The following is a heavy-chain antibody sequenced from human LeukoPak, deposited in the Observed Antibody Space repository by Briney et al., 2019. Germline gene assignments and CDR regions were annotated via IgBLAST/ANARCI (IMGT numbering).Heavy chain of an antibody. D-gene: IGHD1-26*01. V-gene: IGHV6-1*01. CDR3: ASRGAGQAYDY. Sequence: SQTLSLTCAISGDSVSSNSATWDWISQSPSRGLEWLGRTYYRSKWYNDYAISVNSRITINADTSKNQVSLQLNSVTPEDMAVYFCASRGAGQAYDYWGQGTLVTVSS. J-gene: IGHJ4*02. CDR2: TYYRSKWYN. CDR1: GDSVSSNSAT.